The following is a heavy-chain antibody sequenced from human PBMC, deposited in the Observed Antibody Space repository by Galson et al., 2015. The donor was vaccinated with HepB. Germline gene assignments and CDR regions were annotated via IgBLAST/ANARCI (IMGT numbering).Heavy chain of an antibody. V-gene: IGHV3-30*04. CDR1: GFTFSRHT. J-gene: IGHJ6*02. Sequence: SLRLSCAASGFTFSRHTMHWVRQAPGKGLEWVAVTSDDGSNKWYADSVKGRFTISRDNSKNTLYLQMNSLRAEDTAVYYCARALGMIQDFWGTCYPGYGMDVWGQGTTVTVSS. D-gene: IGHD3-3*01. CDR2: TSDDGSNK. CDR3: ARALGMIQDFWGTCYPGYGMDV.